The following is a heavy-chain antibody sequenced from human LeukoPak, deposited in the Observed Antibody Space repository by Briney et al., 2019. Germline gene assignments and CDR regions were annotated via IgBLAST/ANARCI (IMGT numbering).Heavy chain of an antibody. CDR1: GGSISSGGYY. J-gene: IGHJ4*02. D-gene: IGHD6-13*01. CDR2: IYYSGST. CDR3: ARGAKPGIAAADFDY. Sequence: SETLSLTCTVSGGSISSGGYYWSWIRQHPGKGLEWIGYIYYSGSTYYNPSLKSRVTISVDTSKNQFSLKLSSVTAADTAVYYCARGAKPGIAAADFDYWGQGTLVTVSS. V-gene: IGHV4-31*03.